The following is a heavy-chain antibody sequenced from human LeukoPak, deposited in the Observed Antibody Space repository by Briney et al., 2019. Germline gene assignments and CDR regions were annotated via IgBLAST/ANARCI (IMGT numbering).Heavy chain of an antibody. V-gene: IGHV4-34*01. Sequence: SETLSLTCAVYGGSFSAYYWTWIRQPPGKGLEWIGEINHSGSINYNPSLKSRVTISVDTSKNQFSLKLNSVTAADTAVYYCARIYSSSWFLNWFDPWGQGTLVTVSS. D-gene: IGHD6-13*01. CDR3: ARIYSSSWFLNWFDP. CDR2: INHSGSI. J-gene: IGHJ5*02. CDR1: GGSFSAYY.